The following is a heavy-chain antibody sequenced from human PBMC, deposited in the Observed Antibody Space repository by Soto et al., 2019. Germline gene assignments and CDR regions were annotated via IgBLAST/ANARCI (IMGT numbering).Heavy chain of an antibody. CDR3: APRTRNWGSDY. Sequence: EVQLLESGGGLVQPGGSLRLSCAASGFTFSSYAMSWVRQAPGKGLEWVSAISGSGGSTYYADSVKGRITISRDNSKNALYLQMNSLRAEDTAVYYCAPRTRNWGSDYWGQGTLVTVSS. D-gene: IGHD7-27*01. CDR1: GFTFSSYA. CDR2: ISGSGGST. V-gene: IGHV3-23*01. J-gene: IGHJ4*02.